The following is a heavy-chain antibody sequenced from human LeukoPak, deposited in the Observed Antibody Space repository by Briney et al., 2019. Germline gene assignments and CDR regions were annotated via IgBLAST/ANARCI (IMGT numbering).Heavy chain of an antibody. CDR2: IKQDGREK. D-gene: IGHD4-17*01. J-gene: IGHJ4*02. V-gene: IGHV3-7*01. CDR3: ARVHDYGVHFDC. CDR1: GFTFSSHR. Sequence: GGSLSLSCAASGFTFSSHRMSWVRQAPGKGLEWVASIKQDGREKHHVDSVKGRFTISRDNAKHSVYLQMNSLRAEDTAVYYCARVHDYGVHFDCWGQGTLVTVSS.